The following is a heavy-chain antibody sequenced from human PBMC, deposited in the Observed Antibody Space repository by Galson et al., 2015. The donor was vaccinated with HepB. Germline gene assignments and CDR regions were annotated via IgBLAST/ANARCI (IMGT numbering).Heavy chain of an antibody. CDR3: AVLPTRHTMVRGPRVVVDY. J-gene: IGHJ4*02. CDR1: GYSFTSYW. D-gene: IGHD3-10*01. Sequence: QSGAEVKKPGESLRISCKGSGYSFTSYWISWVRQMPGKGLEWMGRIDPSDSYTNYSPSFQGHVTISADKSISTAYLQWSSLEASDTAMYYCAVLPTRHTMVRGPRVVVDYWGQGTLVTVSS. CDR2: IDPSDSYT. V-gene: IGHV5-10-1*01.